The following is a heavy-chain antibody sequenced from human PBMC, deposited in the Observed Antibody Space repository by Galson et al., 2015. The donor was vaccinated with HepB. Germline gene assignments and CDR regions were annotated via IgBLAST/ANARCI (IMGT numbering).Heavy chain of an antibody. V-gene: IGHV3-11*01. CDR1: GFTFSDYY. CDR2: ISSSGSTI. J-gene: IGHJ5*02. Sequence: SLRLSCAASGFTFSDYYMSWIRQAPGKGLEWVSYISSSGSTIYYADSVKGRFTISRDNAKNSLYLQMNSLRAEDTAVYYCARDRLWGDRSFSDPWAQGSLVTVSS. CDR3: ARDRLWGDRSFSDP. D-gene: IGHD3-22*01.